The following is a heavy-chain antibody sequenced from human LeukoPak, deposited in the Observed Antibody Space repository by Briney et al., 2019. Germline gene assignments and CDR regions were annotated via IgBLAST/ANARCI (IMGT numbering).Heavy chain of an antibody. CDR1: GGSFSGYY. CDR2: INHSGST. D-gene: IGHD6-13*01. V-gene: IGHV4-34*01. CDR3: ARHSTSIAAAGGYYFDY. J-gene: IGHJ4*02. Sequence: PSETLSLTCAVYGGSFSGYYWSWIRQPPGKGLEWIGEINHSGSTNYNPSLKSRVTISVDTSKNQFSLKLSSVTAADTAVYYCARHSTSIAAAGGYYFDYWGQGTLVTVSS.